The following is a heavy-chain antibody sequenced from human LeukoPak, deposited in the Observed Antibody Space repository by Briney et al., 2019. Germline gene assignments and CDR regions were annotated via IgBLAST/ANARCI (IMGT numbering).Heavy chain of an antibody. CDR1: GYTFTSYY. CDR3: ARGRGLSVLDYSNNDY. D-gene: IGHD4-11*01. J-gene: IGHJ4*02. CDR2: INPSGGST. Sequence: ASVKVSCKASGYTFTSYYMHWVRQAPGQGLEWMGIINPSGGSTSYAQKFQGRVTMTRDTSTSTVYMELSSLRSEDTAVYYCARGRGLSVLDYSNNDYWGQGTLVTVSS. V-gene: IGHV1-46*01.